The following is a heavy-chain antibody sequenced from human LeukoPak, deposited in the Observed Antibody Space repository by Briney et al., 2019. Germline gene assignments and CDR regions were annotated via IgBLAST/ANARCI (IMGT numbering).Heavy chain of an antibody. Sequence: SVKVSCKASGGTFSSYAISWVRQAPGQGLEWMGRIIPILGIANYAQKFQGRVTITADKSTSTAYMELSSLRSEDTAVYYCARDRGDGGRPSGFFDYWGQGTLVTVSS. V-gene: IGHV1-69*04. CDR1: GGTFSSYA. J-gene: IGHJ4*02. CDR3: ARDRGDGGRPSGFFDY. D-gene: IGHD4-23*01. CDR2: IIPILGIA.